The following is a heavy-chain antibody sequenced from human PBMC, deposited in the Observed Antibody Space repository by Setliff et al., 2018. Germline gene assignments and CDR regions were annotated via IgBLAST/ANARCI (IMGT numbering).Heavy chain of an antibody. CDR3: ARQEPKAGELLLFYAFDI. D-gene: IGHD1-26*01. J-gene: IGHJ3*02. CDR2: ISVYNGKT. CDR1: GYTFTSYG. Sequence: ASVKVSCKASGYTFTSYGFSWVCQAPGQGLEWMGWISVYNGKTKYAQKFQGRVTMTTDTSTRTAYLQWSSLKASDTAMYYCARQEPKAGELLLFYAFDIWGQGTMVTVSS. V-gene: IGHV1-18*01.